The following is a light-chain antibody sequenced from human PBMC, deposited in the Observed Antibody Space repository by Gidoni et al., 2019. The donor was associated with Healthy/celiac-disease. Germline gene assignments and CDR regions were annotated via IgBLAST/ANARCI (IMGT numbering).Light chain of an antibody. V-gene: IGLV2-23*01. J-gene: IGLJ1*01. Sequence: QSALTQPASGSGSPGQSITISCTGTSSDVGSYNLVSWYQQHPGKAPKLMIYEGSKRPSGVSNRFSGSKSGNTASLTISGLQAEDEADYYCCSYAGSSTSGVFGTGTKVTVL. CDR1: SSDVGSYNL. CDR3: CSYAGSSTSGV. CDR2: EGS.